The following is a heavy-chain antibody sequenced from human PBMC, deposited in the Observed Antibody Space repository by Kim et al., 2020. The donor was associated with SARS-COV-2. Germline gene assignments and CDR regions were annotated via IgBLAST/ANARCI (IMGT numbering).Heavy chain of an antibody. D-gene: IGHD3-10*01. J-gene: IGHJ4*02. CDR1: GFTFSDYY. Sequence: GGSLRLSCAASGFTFSDYYMSWIRQAPGKGLEWVSYISSSSSYTNYADSVKGRFTISRDNAKNSLYLQMNSLRAEDTAVYYCARDEEGFGEPNLDYWGQGTLVTVSS. CDR2: ISSSSSYT. V-gene: IGHV3-11*05. CDR3: ARDEEGFGEPNLDY.